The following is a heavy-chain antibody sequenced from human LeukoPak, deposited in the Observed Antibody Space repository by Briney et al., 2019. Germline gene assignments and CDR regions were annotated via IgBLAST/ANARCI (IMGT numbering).Heavy chain of an antibody. Sequence: LSLTCTVSGVSISTYYWSWIRQAPGKGLEWVSYIGTTSGAIYYADSVKGRFTISRDSAKNSLYLQMNSLRAEDTAVYYCARFRTWGDKAFDYWGQGTLVTVSS. V-gene: IGHV3-11*04. CDR1: GVSISTYY. CDR3: ARFRTWGDKAFDY. D-gene: IGHD2-21*02. CDR2: IGTTSGAI. J-gene: IGHJ4*02.